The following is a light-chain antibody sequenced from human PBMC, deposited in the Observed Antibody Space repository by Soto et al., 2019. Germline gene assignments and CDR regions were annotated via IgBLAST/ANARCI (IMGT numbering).Light chain of an antibody. CDR1: QDIGKR. CDR2: DAS. Sequence: DIQMTQSPSSLSASVGDRVTITCQASQDIGKRLNWYQQKPGKAPNVLIYDASYLETGVPSRFSGRGSGTDFTSTISSLQPEDIATYYCQQYDTLLTFGGGTKVEMK. V-gene: IGKV1-33*01. CDR3: QQYDTLLT. J-gene: IGKJ4*01.